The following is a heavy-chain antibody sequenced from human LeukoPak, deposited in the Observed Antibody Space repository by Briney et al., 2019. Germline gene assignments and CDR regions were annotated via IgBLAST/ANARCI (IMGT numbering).Heavy chain of an antibody. D-gene: IGHD3-22*01. V-gene: IGHV1-69*13. J-gene: IGHJ4*02. CDR1: GYTFTSYY. Sequence: GASVKVSCKASGYTFTSYYMHWVRQAPGQGLEWMGGIIPIFGTANYAQKFQGRVTITADESTSTAYMELSSLRSEDTAVYYCARGPGDYYDSSGYYYFDYWGQGTLVTVSS. CDR2: IIPIFGTA. CDR3: ARGPGDYYDSSGYYYFDY.